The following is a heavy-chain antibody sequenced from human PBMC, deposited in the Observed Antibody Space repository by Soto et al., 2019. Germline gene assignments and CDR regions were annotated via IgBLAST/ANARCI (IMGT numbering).Heavy chain of an antibody. Sequence: WVSLRLSWVVSGFTVTDHYVNWVRQAPGKGLEWVSVIYIGGATYYRDSVQGRFTLSRDPSDNSVSLHMNNLTVADTAVYFCAIGLQRDDHRGMGTLVTVSS. CDR2: IYIGGAT. CDR3: AIGLQRDDH. J-gene: IGHJ5*02. V-gene: IGHV3-53*01. D-gene: IGHD6-25*01. CDR1: GFTVTDHY.